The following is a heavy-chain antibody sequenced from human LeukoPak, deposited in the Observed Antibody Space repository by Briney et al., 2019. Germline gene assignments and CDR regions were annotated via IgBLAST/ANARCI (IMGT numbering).Heavy chain of an antibody. V-gene: IGHV1-18*01. J-gene: IGHJ4*02. Sequence: ASVKVSCKASGYTFTSYGISWVRQAPGQGLEWMGWISAYNGNTNYAQKLQGRVTMTTDTSTSTAYMELRSLRSDDTAVYYCARDYYDSSGYYRGGGYFDYWGQGTLVTVSS. CDR1: GYTFTSYG. CDR2: ISAYNGNT. CDR3: ARDYYDSSGYYRGGGYFDY. D-gene: IGHD3-22*01.